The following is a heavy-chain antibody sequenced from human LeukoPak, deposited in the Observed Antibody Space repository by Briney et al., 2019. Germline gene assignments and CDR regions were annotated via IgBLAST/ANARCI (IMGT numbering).Heavy chain of an antibody. D-gene: IGHD4-17*01. Sequence: ASVKVSCKASGYTFTNYYISWVRQATGQGLEWMGWMNPAGDNAGYAQKSQGRMTLTRDTSVSTVYMELSSLRSEDTAVYYCARGAVTTAVHWHFSLWGRGTPVTVSS. CDR2: MNPAGDNA. J-gene: IGHJ2*01. V-gene: IGHV1-8*01. CDR1: GYTFTNYY. CDR3: ARGAVTTAVHWHFSL.